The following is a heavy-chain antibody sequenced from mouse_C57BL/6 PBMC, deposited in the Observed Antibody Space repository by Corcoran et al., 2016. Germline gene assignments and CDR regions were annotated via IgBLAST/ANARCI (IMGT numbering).Heavy chain of an antibody. V-gene: IGHV1-19*01. CDR3: AREGMTTVVAPHDFDY. Sequence: EVQLQQSGPVLVKPGASVKMSCKASGYTFTDYYMNWVKQSHGKSLEWIGVINPYNGGTSYNQKFKGKATLTVDKSSSTAYMELNSLTSEDSADYYCAREGMTTVVAPHDFDYWGQGTTLTVSS. CDR1: GYTFTDYY. D-gene: IGHD1-1*01. J-gene: IGHJ2*01. CDR2: INPYNGGT.